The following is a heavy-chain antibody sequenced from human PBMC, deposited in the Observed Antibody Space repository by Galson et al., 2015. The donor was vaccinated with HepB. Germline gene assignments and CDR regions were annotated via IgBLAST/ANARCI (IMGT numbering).Heavy chain of an antibody. D-gene: IGHD2-2*02. CDR3: CTKAGYRGETIFDH. Sequence: SLRLSCAASGFSFTKAWMSWVRQAPGKGLEWVGRINSNADGGTVDFAAPVKDRFTISRDDSTNTLYLQMDSLKTEDTALYYCCTKAGYRGETIFDHWGQGTLVTVSS. CDR2: INSNADGGTV. J-gene: IGHJ4*02. CDR1: GFSFTKAW. V-gene: IGHV3-15*01.